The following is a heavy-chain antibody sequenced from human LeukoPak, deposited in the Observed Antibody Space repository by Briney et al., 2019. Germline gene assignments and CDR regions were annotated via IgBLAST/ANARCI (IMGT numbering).Heavy chain of an antibody. Sequence: GESLKIFCKGSGYSFTSYWIGWVRQMPGKGLEWMGIIYPGDSDTRYSPSFQGQVTISADKSISPAYLQWSSLKASDTAMYYCASHIAAAGQIYYYYGMDVWGQGTTVTVSS. V-gene: IGHV5-51*01. CDR1: GYSFTSYW. J-gene: IGHJ6*02. D-gene: IGHD6-13*01. CDR3: ASHIAAAGQIYYYYGMDV. CDR2: IYPGDSDT.